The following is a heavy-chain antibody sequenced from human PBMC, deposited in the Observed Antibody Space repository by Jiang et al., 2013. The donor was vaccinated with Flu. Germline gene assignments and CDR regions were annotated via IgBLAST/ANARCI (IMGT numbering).Heavy chain of an antibody. CDR3: AKVRVTGTYVVDY. V-gene: IGHV3-23*01. J-gene: IGHJ4*02. D-gene: IGHD6-19*01. Sequence: GKGLEWVSGVSGSGDNTYYTDSVKGRFTISRDNSKNTLDLQMNSLRAEDTAVYYCAKVRVTGTYVVDYWGQGTLVTVSS. CDR2: VSGSGDNT.